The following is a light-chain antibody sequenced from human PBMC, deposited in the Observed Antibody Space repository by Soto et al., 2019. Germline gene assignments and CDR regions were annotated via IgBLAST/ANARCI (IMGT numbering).Light chain of an antibody. CDR1: SSNIASNT. Sequence: QSVLTHLPSASGTPGQRVTVSCSGSSSNIASNTVNWYQQLPGTAPKLLIYSNDQRPSGVPDRFSASKSGTSASLAITGLQSEDEADYYCASWDDSLNGHVFGTGTKVTVL. CDR2: SND. V-gene: IGLV1-44*01. J-gene: IGLJ1*01. CDR3: ASWDDSLNGHV.